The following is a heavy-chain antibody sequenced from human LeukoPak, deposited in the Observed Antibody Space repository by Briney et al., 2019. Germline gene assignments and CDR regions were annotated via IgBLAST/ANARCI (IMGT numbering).Heavy chain of an antibody. CDR2: IETKTHGETT. Sequence: GGSLRLSCAASGFTFSDAWVSWVRQAPGKGLEWVGRIETKTHGETTDYAAPVKGRFTISRDDSRNALYLQMNSLRTGDTAVYYCTTGRRRGEAVAGTGGFDYWGQGTLVTVFS. CDR3: TTGRRRGEAVAGTGGFDY. CDR1: GFTFSDAW. D-gene: IGHD6-19*01. J-gene: IGHJ4*02. V-gene: IGHV3-15*04.